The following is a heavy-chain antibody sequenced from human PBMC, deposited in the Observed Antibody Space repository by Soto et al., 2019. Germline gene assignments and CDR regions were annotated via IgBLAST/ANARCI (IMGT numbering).Heavy chain of an antibody. V-gene: IGHV1-69*12. CDR2: IVPMFGTA. CDR1: GGTFGNTA. D-gene: IGHD3-3*01. CDR3: ARDGDPGYSFWSGPLGGGRFDP. J-gene: IGHJ5*02. Sequence: QVQLVQSGAEVKEPGSSVNVSCKTSGGTFGNTAVTWVRQAPGHGLEWIGGIVPMFGTANYAQKFQGRVTITADESTSTAYLELSSLRADDRAVYYCARDGDPGYSFWSGPLGGGRFDPWGQGTLVTVSS.